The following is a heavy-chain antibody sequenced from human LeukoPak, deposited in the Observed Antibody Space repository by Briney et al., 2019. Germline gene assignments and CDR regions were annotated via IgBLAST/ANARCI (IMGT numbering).Heavy chain of an antibody. CDR2: FDPEDGET. V-gene: IGHV1-24*01. D-gene: IGHD6-13*01. CDR3: ARPYSILYSAGY. Sequence: ASVKVSCKVSGYTLTELSMHWVRQAPGKGLEWMGGFDPEDGETIYAQKFQGRVTMTEDTSTDTAYMELSSLRSEDTAVYYCARPYSILYSAGYWGQGTLVTVSS. J-gene: IGHJ4*02. CDR1: GYTLTELS.